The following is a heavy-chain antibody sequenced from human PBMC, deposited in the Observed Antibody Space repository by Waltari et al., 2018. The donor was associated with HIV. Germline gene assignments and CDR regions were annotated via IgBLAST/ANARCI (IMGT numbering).Heavy chain of an antibody. Sequence: QVQLQESGPGLVKPSQTLSLTCTLSGGSISSGGYYLSWTRQPAGKGLAWIGRVYTSGSTNYNPSLKSRVTTSGDTPKNQFSLKLSSVTAADTAVYYCARVTSFMVRGGFVWSWFDPWGQGTLVTVSS. D-gene: IGHD3-10*01. CDR3: ARVTSFMVRGGFVWSWFDP. J-gene: IGHJ5*02. V-gene: IGHV4-61*02. CDR1: GGSISSGGYY. CDR2: VYTSGST.